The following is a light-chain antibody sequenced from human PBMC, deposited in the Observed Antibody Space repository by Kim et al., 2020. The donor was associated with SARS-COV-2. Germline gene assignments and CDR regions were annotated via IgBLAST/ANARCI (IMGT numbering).Light chain of an antibody. J-gene: IGLJ2*01. CDR2: GKN. V-gene: IGLV3-19*01. CDR3: TSRDSNDNLV. Sequence: SSELTQDPAVSVALGQTVRITCQGDSLRSYYATWYQQKPGQAPILVIYGKNNRPSGIPDRFSGSSSVNTASLTITGTQAGDEADYYCTSRDSNDNLVFGG. CDR1: SLRSYY.